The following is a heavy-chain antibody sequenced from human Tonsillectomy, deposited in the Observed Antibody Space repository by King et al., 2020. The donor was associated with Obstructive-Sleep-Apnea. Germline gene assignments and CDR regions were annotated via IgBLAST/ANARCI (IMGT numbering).Heavy chain of an antibody. D-gene: IGHD2-2*01. CDR1: GGSVNSGRFD. Sequence: VQLQESGPGLVKPSETLSLTCTVSGGSVNSGRFDWTWMRQSPGKGLEWVGAVDYSGSTSHNPSLKSRVTISLDASKNQFSLKLSSVTAADTAVYYCARKLCGTSCFGHFYYGMDVWGHGTTITVSS. CDR2: VDYSGST. V-gene: IGHV4-61*01. J-gene: IGHJ6*02. CDR3: ARKLCGTSCFGHFYYGMDV.